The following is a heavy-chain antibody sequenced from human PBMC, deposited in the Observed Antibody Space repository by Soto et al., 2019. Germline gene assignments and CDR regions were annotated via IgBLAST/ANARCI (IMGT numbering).Heavy chain of an antibody. D-gene: IGHD4-17*01. CDR3: ASDYGKITDVHI. CDR2: VIPTLATA. CDR1: GGPFNNHA. J-gene: IGHJ3*02. V-gene: IGHV1-69*01. Sequence: QVQLVQSGAEVKKPGSSVKVSCKTSGGPFNNHAINWVRQAPGQGLEWVGLVIPTLATADYAQKFQGRVTMTADVVMNTACMELSRLRPDDTGLYYCASDYGKITDVHICGLGTLVTVSA.